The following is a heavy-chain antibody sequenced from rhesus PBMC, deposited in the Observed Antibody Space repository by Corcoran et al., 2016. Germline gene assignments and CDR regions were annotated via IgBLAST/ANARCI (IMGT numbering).Heavy chain of an antibody. Sequence: QVQLQESGPGLVKPLETLSLTCAVSGGSISSNYWSWIRQPPGKGLEWIGYIYGSGITTNHNPSLKSRVTRSVDTAKNQFSLKLSSVTAADTAVYYCARATGSSGWLYFDYWGQGVLVTVSS. J-gene: IGHJ4*01. CDR1: GGSISSNY. D-gene: IGHD6-31*01. CDR2: IYGSGITT. CDR3: ARATGSSGWLYFDY. V-gene: IGHV4S11*01.